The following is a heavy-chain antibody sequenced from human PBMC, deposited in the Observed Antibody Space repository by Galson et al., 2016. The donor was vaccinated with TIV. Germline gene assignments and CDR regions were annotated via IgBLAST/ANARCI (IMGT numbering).Heavy chain of an antibody. J-gene: IGHJ4*02. D-gene: IGHD6-19*01. V-gene: IGHV1-46*01. Sequence: SVKVSCKASGYTFTSYYMHWVRQAPGQGLEWMGIINPSGGSTSYAQKFQGRVTMTRDTSTSTVYRERSSLRSEDTGVYYCARVLDVAGTDYWGQGSLVTVSS. CDR3: ARVLDVAGTDY. CDR2: INPSGGST. CDR1: GYTFTSYY.